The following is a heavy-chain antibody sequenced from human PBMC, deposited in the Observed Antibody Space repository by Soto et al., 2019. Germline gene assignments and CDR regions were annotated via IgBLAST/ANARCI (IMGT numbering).Heavy chain of an antibody. CDR3: ARLVQFDY. J-gene: IGHJ4*02. CDR2: ISPSGGTV. V-gene: IGHV3-11*01. D-gene: IGHD3-10*01. Sequence: QVQLVESGGGLVSPGGSLRLSGAASGFTFSDYYMSWVRQAPGKGLEWVSYISPSGGTVYHADSVKGRFTISRDNAKNSLSLQMNSLTPEDTAVYYCARLVQFDYWGQGTLVTVSS. CDR1: GFTFSDYY.